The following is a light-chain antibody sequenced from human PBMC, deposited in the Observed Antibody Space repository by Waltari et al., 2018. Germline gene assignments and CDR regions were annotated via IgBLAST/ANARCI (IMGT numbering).Light chain of an antibody. Sequence: QTVVTQEPSLTVSPGGTVPLTCASSTGAVAGAFHPSWFQQMPGQAPRALIFGSTNKYSWTPARFSGSLLGGKAALTLSGAQPEDEADYYCLLHFSGDQLVFGGGTKLTVL. J-gene: IGLJ3*02. CDR1: TGAVAGAFH. V-gene: IGLV7-43*01. CDR3: LLHFSGDQLV. CDR2: GST.